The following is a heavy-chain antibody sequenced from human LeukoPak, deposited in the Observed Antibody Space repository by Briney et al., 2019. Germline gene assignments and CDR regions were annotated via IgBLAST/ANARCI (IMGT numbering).Heavy chain of an antibody. CDR1: GFTFDDYG. CDR2: INWNGGST. V-gene: IGHV3-20*04. CDR3: AELGITMIGGV. Sequence: PGGSLRLSCAASGFTFDDYGMSWVRQAPGKGLEWVSGINWNGGSTGYSDSVKGRFTISRDNAKNSLYLQMNSLRAEDTAVYYCAELGITMIGGVWGKGTTVTISS. J-gene: IGHJ6*04. D-gene: IGHD3-10*02.